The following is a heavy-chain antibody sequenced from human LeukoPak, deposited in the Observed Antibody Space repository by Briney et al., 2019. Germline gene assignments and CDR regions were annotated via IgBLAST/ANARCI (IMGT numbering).Heavy chain of an antibody. CDR2: ISGSGTST. V-gene: IGHV3-23*01. CDR1: GFTFSSYD. J-gene: IGHJ4*02. D-gene: IGHD6-25*01. CDR3: AKVLGQRTHALLFDY. Sequence: PGGSLRLSCAASGFTFSSYDMSWVRQAPGKGLEWVSVISGSGTSTYYADSVKGRFTISRDNSKNTLYLQMNSLRAEDTAAYYCAKVLGQRTHALLFDYWGQGTLVTVSS.